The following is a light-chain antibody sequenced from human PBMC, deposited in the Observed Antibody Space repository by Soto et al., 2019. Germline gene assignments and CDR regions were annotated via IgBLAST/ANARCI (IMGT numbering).Light chain of an antibody. V-gene: IGLV2-14*02. CDR2: EGS. CDR3: ISYTSDDVRYV. CDR1: SSDVGSYNL. Sequence: QSVLTQPASVSGSPGQSITISCTGTSSDVGSYNLVSWYQQHPGKAPKLMIYEGSKRPSGASNRFSGSKSGNTASLTISGLQAEDEADYYCISYTSDDVRYVFGTGTKVTAL. J-gene: IGLJ1*01.